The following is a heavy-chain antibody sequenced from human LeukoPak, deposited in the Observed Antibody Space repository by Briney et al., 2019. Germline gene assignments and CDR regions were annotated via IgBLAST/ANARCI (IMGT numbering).Heavy chain of an antibody. V-gene: IGHV1-8*01. J-gene: IGHJ3*02. CDR3: ARQALDSGYDLDALDI. CDR2: MNPNSGNT. CDR1: GYTFTSYD. Sequence: ASVKVSCKASGYTFTSYDINWVRQATGQGLEWMGWMNPNSGNTGYAQKFQGRVTMTRNTSISTAYMEPSSLRSEDTAVYYCARQALDSGYDLDALDIWGQGTMVTVSS. D-gene: IGHD5-12*01.